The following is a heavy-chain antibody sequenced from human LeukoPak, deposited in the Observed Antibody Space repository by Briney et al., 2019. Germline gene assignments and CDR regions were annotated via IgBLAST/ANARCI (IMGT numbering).Heavy chain of an antibody. Sequence: PGGSLRLSCAASGFTFSTYAMSWVRQAPGKGLEWVSAIGGTTYYADSVKGRFTISRDNSKNTLYLQMNNLRAEDAAIYYCAKAYAFVGANYFDYWGQGTLVTVSS. V-gene: IGHV3-23*01. CDR3: AKAYAFVGANYFDY. D-gene: IGHD1-26*01. CDR1: GFTFSTYA. CDR2: IGGTT. J-gene: IGHJ4*02.